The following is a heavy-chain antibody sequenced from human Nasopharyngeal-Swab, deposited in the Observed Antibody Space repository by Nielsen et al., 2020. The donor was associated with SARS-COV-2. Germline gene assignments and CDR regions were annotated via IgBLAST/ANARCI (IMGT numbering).Heavy chain of an antibody. Sequence: GESLKISCAASGFTFSSYAMSWVRQAPGKGLEWVSSISGSGGSAYYADSVKGRFAISRDNYNNLYLQMSSLRTDDTAVYYCAKGVGYGDTGCFDEWGQGTLVTASS. J-gene: IGHJ4*02. CDR1: GFTFSSYA. V-gene: IGHV3-23*01. CDR3: AKGVGYGDTGCFDE. CDR2: ISGSGGSA. D-gene: IGHD4-17*01.